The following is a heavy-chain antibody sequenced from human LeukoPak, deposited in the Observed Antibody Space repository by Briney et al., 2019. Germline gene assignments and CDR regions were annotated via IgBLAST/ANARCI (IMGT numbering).Heavy chain of an antibody. CDR3: AKDPLSSGWYPYVY. D-gene: IGHD6-19*01. Sequence: PGGSLRLSCAASGFTFSSYAMSWVRQAPGKGLEWVSAISGSGGSTYYADSVKGRFTISRDNSKNTLYLQMNSLRAEDTAVYYCAKDPLSSGWYPYVYWGQGTLVTVSS. CDR2: ISGSGGST. J-gene: IGHJ4*02. CDR1: GFTFSSYA. V-gene: IGHV3-23*01.